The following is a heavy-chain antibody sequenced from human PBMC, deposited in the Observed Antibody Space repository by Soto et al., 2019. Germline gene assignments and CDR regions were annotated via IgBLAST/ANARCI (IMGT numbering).Heavy chain of an antibody. CDR2: IIPILGIA. V-gene: IGHV1-69*02. D-gene: IGHD3-22*01. CDR1: GGTFSSYT. J-gene: IGHJ4*02. Sequence: GASVKVSCKASGGTFSSYTISWVRQAPGQGLEWMGRIIPILGIANYAQKFQGRVTMTRNTSISTAYMELSSLRSEDTAVYYCARGGVDYYDSSGPVDYWGQGTLVTVSS. CDR3: ARGGVDYYDSSGPVDY.